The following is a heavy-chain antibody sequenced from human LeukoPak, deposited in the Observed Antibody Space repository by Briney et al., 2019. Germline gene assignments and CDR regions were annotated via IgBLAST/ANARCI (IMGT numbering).Heavy chain of an antibody. CDR2: INPNSGGT. Sequence: ASVKVSCKASGYTFTGYYMHWVRQAPGQGLEWMGWINPNSGGTNYAQKFQGRVTMTRDTSISTAYMELSRLRSDDTAVYYCARERTIFGVVNFDYWGQGTLVTVSS. V-gene: IGHV1-2*02. CDR3: ARERTIFGVVNFDY. CDR1: GYTFTGYY. D-gene: IGHD3-3*01. J-gene: IGHJ4*02.